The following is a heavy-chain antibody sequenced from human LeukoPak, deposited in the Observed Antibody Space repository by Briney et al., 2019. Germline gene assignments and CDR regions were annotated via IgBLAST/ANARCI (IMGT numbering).Heavy chain of an antibody. CDR3: ASASSAMVYFHLTYNWFDP. CDR2: INPNSGGT. Sequence: ASVKVSCKASGYTFTGYYMHWVRQAPGQGLEWMGWINPNSGGTNYAQKFQGRVTMTRDTSISTAYMELSRLRSDDTAVYYCASASSAMVYFHLTYNWFDPWGQGTLVTVSS. J-gene: IGHJ5*02. D-gene: IGHD2-2*01. CDR1: GYTFTGYY. V-gene: IGHV1-2*02.